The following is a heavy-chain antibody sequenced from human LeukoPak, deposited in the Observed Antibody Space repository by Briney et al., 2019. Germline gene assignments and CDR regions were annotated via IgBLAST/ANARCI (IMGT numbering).Heavy chain of an antibody. CDR2: IYYSGST. CDR3: ARSVPANWFDP. V-gene: IGHV4-39*07. J-gene: IGHJ5*02. D-gene: IGHD2-2*01. Sequence: SETLSLTCTVSGGSISSSSYYWGWIRQPPGKGLEWIGSIYYSGSTYYNPSLKSRVTISVDTSKNQFSLKLSSVTAADTAVYYCARSVPANWFDPWGQGTLVTVSS. CDR1: GGSISSSSYY.